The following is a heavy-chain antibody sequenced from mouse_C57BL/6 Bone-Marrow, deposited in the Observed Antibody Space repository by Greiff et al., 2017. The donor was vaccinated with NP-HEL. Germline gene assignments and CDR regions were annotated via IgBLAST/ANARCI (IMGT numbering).Heavy chain of an antibody. CDR3: ARGLPYWYFDV. CDR2: ISDGGSYT. J-gene: IGHJ1*03. Sequence: EVKLMESGGGLVKPGGSLKLSCAASGFTFSSYAMSWVRQTPEKRLEWVATISDGGSYTYYPDNVKGRFTISRDNAKNNLYLQMSHLKSEDTAMYYCARGLPYWYFDVWGKGTTVTVSS. V-gene: IGHV5-4*03. CDR1: GFTFSSYA.